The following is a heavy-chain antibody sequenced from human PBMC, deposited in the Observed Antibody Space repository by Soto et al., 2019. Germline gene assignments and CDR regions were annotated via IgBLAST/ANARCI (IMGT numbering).Heavy chain of an antibody. J-gene: IGHJ4*02. V-gene: IGHV4-34*01. CDR2: INHSGST. CDR3: ARGRPVVEMATIWALDY. CDR1: GGSFSGYY. D-gene: IGHD5-12*01. Sequence: QVQLQQWGAGLLKPSETLSLTCAVYGGSFSGYYWSWIRQPPGKGLEWIGEINHSGSTNYNPSLKSRVTISVDTSKNQFSLKLSSVTAADTAVYYCARGRPVVEMATIWALDYWGQGTLVTVSS.